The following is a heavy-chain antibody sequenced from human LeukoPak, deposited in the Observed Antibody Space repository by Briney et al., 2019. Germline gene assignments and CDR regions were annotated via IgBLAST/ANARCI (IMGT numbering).Heavy chain of an antibody. Sequence: PGGSLRLSCAASGFTFSSHWMHWVCQAPGKGLVWVSRINSDGSATAYADSVKGRFTISRDNAENTLYLQMNSLRAEDTAVYYCARGTAGYHSSYFDYWGQGTLVTVSS. V-gene: IGHV3-74*01. CDR1: GFTFSSHW. J-gene: IGHJ4*02. D-gene: IGHD3-16*02. CDR3: ARGTAGYHSSYFDY. CDR2: INSDGSAT.